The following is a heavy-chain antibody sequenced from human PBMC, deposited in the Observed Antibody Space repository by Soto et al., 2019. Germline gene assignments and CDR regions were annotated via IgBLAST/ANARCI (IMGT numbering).Heavy chain of an antibody. V-gene: IGHV5-51*01. Sequence: ESLKISCKGSGFTFTSYWIAWVRQMPGKGLEWMGIIYPGDSDSSYSPSFQGQVTISADKSINTAYLHWSSLKASDTAIYCCAKHEGYCSTTTCSNFDYWGQGTLVTVSS. CDR3: AKHEGYCSTTTCSNFDY. D-gene: IGHD2-2*01. CDR2: IYPGDSDS. J-gene: IGHJ4*02. CDR1: GFTFTSYW.